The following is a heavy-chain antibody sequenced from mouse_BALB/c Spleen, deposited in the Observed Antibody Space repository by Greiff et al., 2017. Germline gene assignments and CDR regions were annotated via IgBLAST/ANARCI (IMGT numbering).Heavy chain of an antibody. Sequence: EVKLMESGPGLVKPSQSLSLTCTVTGYSITSDYAWNWIRQFPGNKLEWMGYISYSGSTSYNPSLKSRISITRDTSKNQFFLQLNSVTTEDTATYYCARRGDYDGDEYYAMDYWGQGTSVTVSS. J-gene: IGHJ4*01. CDR3: ARRGDYDGDEYYAMDY. CDR1: GYSITSDYA. CDR2: ISYSGST. V-gene: IGHV3-2*02. D-gene: IGHD2-4*01.